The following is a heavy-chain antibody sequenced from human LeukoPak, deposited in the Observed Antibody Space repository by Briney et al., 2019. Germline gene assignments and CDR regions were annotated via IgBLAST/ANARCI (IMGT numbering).Heavy chain of an antibody. CDR1: GGSISSYY. J-gene: IGHJ3*02. V-gene: IGHV4-59*01. CDR2: IYYSGST. D-gene: IGHD4-17*01. CDR3: ARSTSDYCDYLGAFDI. Sequence: SETLSLTCTVSGGSISSYYWSWIRQPPGKGLEWVGYIYYSGSTNYSPTLKSRVTISVDTSKKQFSLKLSSVNAADTGVYYWARSTSDYCDYLGAFDIWGEGTMVTLSS.